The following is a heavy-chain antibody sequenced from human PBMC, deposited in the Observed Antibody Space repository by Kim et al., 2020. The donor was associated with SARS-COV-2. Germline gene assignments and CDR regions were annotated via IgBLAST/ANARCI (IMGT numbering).Heavy chain of an antibody. D-gene: IGHD3-22*01. Sequence: SETLSLTCTVSGGSISGYYWSWIRQPPGKGLEWIGYIYYSGSTNYNPSLKSRVTISVDTSKNQFSLKLSSVTAADTAVYYCAAVVVIKGGWFDPWGQGTLVTVSS. J-gene: IGHJ5*02. CDR2: IYYSGST. CDR3: AAVVVIKGGWFDP. V-gene: IGHV4-59*01. CDR1: GGSISGYY.